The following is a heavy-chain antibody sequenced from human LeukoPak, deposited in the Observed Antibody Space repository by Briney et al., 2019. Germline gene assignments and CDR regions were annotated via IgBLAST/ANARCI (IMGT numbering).Heavy chain of an antibody. CDR1: GFTFDAYA. CDR3: AKRYVPVGSSGYLDY. J-gene: IGHJ4*02. V-gene: IGHV3-23*01. Sequence: PTGGSLRLSCAASGFTFDAYAMSWVRQAPGKGLEWVSAISGSGGSTYYADSVKGRFTISRDNSKNTLYLQMNSLRAEDTAVYYCAKRYVPVGSSGYLDYWGQGTLVTVSS. CDR2: ISGSGGST. D-gene: IGHD3-22*01.